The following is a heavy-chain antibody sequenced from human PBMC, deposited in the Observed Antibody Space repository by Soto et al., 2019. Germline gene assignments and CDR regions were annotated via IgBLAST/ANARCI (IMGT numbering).Heavy chain of an antibody. CDR2: IFSNDEK. CDR3: ARIDITMVRGVIIEYGMDV. J-gene: IGHJ6*02. CDR1: GFSLSNVRMG. D-gene: IGHD3-10*01. V-gene: IGHV2-26*01. Sequence: ASVPTLVNPTDTLTLTCTVSGFSLSNVRMGVSWIRQPPGKALEWLAHIFSNDEKSYSTSLKSRLTISKDTSKSQVVLTMTNMDPVDTATYYCARIDITMVRGVIIEYGMDVWGQGTTVTVSS.